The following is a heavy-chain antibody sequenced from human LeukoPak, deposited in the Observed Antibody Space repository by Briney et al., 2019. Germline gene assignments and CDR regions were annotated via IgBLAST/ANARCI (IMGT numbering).Heavy chain of an antibody. D-gene: IGHD3-22*01. V-gene: IGHV3-48*03. J-gene: IGHJ5*02. CDR1: GFTFNTYE. CDR3: ARESSGYYYGIDP. CDR2: ISSSGSTI. Sequence: GGSLRLSCAASGFTFNTYEMNWVRQAPGKGLEWVSYISSSGSTIYYADSVKGRFTISRDNAKNSLYLQMNSLRAEDTAVYYCARESSGYYYGIDPWGQGTLVTVSS.